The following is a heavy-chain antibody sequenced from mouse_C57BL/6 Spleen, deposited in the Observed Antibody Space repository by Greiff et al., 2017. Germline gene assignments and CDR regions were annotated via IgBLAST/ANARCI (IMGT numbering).Heavy chain of an antibody. Sequence: EVQGVESGGGLVQPKGSLKLSCAASGFSFNTYAMNWVRQAPGKGLEWVARIRSKSNNYATYYADSVKDRFTISRDDSESMLYLQMNNLKTEDTAMYYCVRQYGYFDYWGQGTTLTVSS. J-gene: IGHJ2*01. V-gene: IGHV10-1*01. CDR3: VRQYGYFDY. CDR2: IRSKSNNYAT. D-gene: IGHD1-1*01. CDR1: GFSFNTYA.